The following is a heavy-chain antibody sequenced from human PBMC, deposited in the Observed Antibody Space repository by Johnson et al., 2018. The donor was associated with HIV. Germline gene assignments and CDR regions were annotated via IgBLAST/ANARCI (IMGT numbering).Heavy chain of an antibody. CDR3: AKWSIVGATFSDAFDI. J-gene: IGHJ3*02. V-gene: IGHV3-30*02. CDR2: IQFDGSHK. Sequence: QVQLVESGGGVVQPGGSLRLSCKASGFTFSNYGIHWVRQAPGKGLEWVTFIQFDGSHKYYADSVKGRFTISSDNSKNTLYLQMNSLRAEDTAVYYCAKWSIVGATFSDAFDIWGQGTMVTVSS. D-gene: IGHD1-26*01. CDR1: GFTFSNYG.